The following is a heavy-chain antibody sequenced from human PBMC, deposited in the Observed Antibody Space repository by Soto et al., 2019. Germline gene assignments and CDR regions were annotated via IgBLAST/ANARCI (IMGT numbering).Heavy chain of an antibody. D-gene: IGHD1-1*01. V-gene: IGHV4-39*01. Sequence: QVQLQESGPGLVEPSETLSLTCTVTDGSISSSNFHWAWVRQPPGGGLEWIGSIFHTGGTYSRPSLKGRATMSVDTYRNQFSLKVPSVTTSDTAIYFCAGELHGSPEYWGHGTLVTVSS. CDR2: IFHTGGT. CDR1: DGSISSSNFH. CDR3: AGELHGSPEY. J-gene: IGHJ4*01.